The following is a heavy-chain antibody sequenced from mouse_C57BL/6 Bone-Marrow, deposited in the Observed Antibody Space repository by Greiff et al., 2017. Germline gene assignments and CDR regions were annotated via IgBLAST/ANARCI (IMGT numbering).Heavy chain of an antibody. CDR3: ARRLLTGSY. Sequence: EVQLVESGGDLVKPGGSLKLSCAASGFTFSSYGMSWVRQTPDERLEWVATISSGGSYTYYPDSVKGRFTISRDNAKNTLYLQMSSLKSEDTAMYYCARRLLTGSYWGQGTLVTVSA. J-gene: IGHJ3*01. V-gene: IGHV5-6*01. CDR2: ISSGGSYT. D-gene: IGHD4-1*01. CDR1: GFTFSSYG.